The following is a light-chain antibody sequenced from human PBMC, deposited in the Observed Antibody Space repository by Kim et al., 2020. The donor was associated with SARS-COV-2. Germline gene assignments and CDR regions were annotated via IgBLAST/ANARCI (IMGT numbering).Light chain of an antibody. J-gene: IGLJ2*01. V-gene: IGLV2-14*03. CDR2: DVS. CDR3: SSYTSSSTLGV. CDR1: SSDVGGYNY. Sequence: QSITISCTGTSSDVGGYNYVSWYQQHPGKAPKLMIYDVSNRPSGVSNRFSGSKSGNTASLIISGLQAEDEADYYCSSYTSSSTLGVFGGGTQLTVL.